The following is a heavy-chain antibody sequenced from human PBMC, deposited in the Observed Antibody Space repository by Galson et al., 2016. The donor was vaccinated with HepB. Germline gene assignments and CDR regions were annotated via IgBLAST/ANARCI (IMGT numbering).Heavy chain of an antibody. CDR2: ISGEGSTT. V-gene: IGHV3-23*01. CDR1: GFTFTGFA. D-gene: IGHD3-10*01. Sequence: SLRLSCAASGFTFTGFAMSWVRQAPGKGLEWVSAISGEGSTTYYAESVTGRFTISRDTSKNTLYLQMNSLRAEETAIYYCAKGRGTASPDYWGQGTLVTVSS. J-gene: IGHJ4*02. CDR3: AKGRGTASPDY.